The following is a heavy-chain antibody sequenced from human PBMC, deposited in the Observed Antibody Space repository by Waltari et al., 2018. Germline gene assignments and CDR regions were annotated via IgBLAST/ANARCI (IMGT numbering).Heavy chain of an antibody. J-gene: IGHJ2*01. D-gene: IGHD3-16*01. V-gene: IGHV1-2*02. CDR1: GYTFTTYY. CDR3: ARDPGGTRSYWFFNL. Sequence: QAQLVQSGAELKKPGASVKVSCKACGYTFTTYYMHWGRQAPRTALEGMGLVNTKSDGIKVADKFQGRGTMTRDTSISTTYMELTGLTSDDTAVYYCARDPGGTRSYWFFNLWGRGTRVTVSS. CDR2: VNTKSDGI.